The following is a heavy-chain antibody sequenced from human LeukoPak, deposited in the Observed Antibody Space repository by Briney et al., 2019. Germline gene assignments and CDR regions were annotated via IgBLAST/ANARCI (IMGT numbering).Heavy chain of an antibody. J-gene: IGHJ4*02. CDR2: IYHGGTT. CDR1: GYSISTGYY. V-gene: IGHV4-38-2*02. D-gene: IGHD3-10*01. Sequence: SETLSLTCAISGYSISTGYYWGWIRHSPGKGLECIGIIYHGGTTHYNPSLKSRVTISVDTSKNQLSPKLSSVIAADTAVYYCARDVRGFDYWGQGTLVTVSS. CDR3: ARDVRGFDY.